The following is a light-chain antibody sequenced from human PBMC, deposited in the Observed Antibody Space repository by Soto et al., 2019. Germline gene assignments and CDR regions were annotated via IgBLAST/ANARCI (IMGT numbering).Light chain of an antibody. V-gene: IGKV3-20*01. J-gene: IGKJ1*01. CDR1: QSVSSNS. CDR2: GAS. CDR3: HQYGWSPWT. Sequence: EVVLMQSPVTLSLSPGEGATLSCRASQSVSSNSFAWYQQRPGQPPRLLIFGASSRATGIADRFSGSGSGTDFTLTISRLEPEDFAVYYCHQYGWSPWTFGQGTKVEV.